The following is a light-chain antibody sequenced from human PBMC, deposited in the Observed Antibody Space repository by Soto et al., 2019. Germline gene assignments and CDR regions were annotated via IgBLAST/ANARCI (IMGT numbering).Light chain of an antibody. CDR1: QSVTSS. CDR3: QQYSNWPHT. Sequence: EIVMTQSPATLSVSPGERATLSCRASQSVTSSLAWYQQKPGQTPRLLIYGTSTRATGLPVRFSGSGSGTEFTLTISSLQSEDFAVYYCQQYSNWPHTFGQGTRLEIK. J-gene: IGKJ5*01. V-gene: IGKV3-15*01. CDR2: GTS.